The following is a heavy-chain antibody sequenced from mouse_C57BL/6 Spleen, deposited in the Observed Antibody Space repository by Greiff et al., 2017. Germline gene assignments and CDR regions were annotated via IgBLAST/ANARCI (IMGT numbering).Heavy chain of an antibody. CDR2: IRSKSSNYAT. Sequence: EPGGGLVQPKGSLKLSCAASGFTFNTYAMHWVRQAPGKGLEWVARIRSKSSNYATYYADSVKDRVTISRDDSQSMLYLQMNNLKTEDTARYYCVRDLPYYYGSSWDAMDYWGQGTSVTVSS. CDR3: VRDLPYYYGSSWDAMDY. J-gene: IGHJ4*01. V-gene: IGHV10-3*01. D-gene: IGHD1-1*01. CDR1: GFTFNTYA.